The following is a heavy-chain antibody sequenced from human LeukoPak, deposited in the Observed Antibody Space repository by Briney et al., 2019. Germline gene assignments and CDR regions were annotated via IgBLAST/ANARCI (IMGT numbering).Heavy chain of an antibody. D-gene: IGHD3-9*01. CDR3: ARYDRGNREYYYYYMDV. V-gene: IGHV3-21*01. J-gene: IGHJ6*03. CDR2: ISSSSSYI. Sequence: GGSLRLPCAASGFTFSSYSMNWVRQAPGKGLEWVSSISSSSSYIYYADSVKGRFTISRDNAKNSLYLQMNSLRAEDTAVYYCARYDRGNREYYYYYMDVWGKGTTVTVSS. CDR1: GFTFSSYS.